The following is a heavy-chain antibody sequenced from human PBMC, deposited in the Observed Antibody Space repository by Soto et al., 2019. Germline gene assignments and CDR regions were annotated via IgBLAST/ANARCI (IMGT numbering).Heavy chain of an antibody. J-gene: IGHJ6*02. CDR3: GSTKYNHSLKSRVTISIDTSKIQFSLKLSSVTAADTAVYYCARDTLSRFGSGYYIGGNYYYGMYV. CDR1: GYSFTSYW. Sequence: PGESLKISCKGSGYSFTSYWISWVRQMPGKGLEWMGRIDPSDSYTNYSPSFQGHVTISADKSISTAYLQWSSLKASDTAMYYCGSTKYNHSLKSRVTISIDTSKIQFSLKLSSVTAADTAVYYCARDTLSRFGSGYYIGGNYYYGMYVWGQGTTVTVSS. D-gene: IGHD1-1*01. V-gene: IGHV5-10-1*01. CDR2: IDPSDSYT.